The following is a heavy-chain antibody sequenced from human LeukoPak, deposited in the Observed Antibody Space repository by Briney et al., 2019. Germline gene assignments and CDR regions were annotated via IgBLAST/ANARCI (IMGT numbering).Heavy chain of an antibody. CDR2: ITYSGGST. CDR3: AKDQRSIAVAGYFDY. CDR1: GFTFSNYW. V-gene: IGHV3-23*01. Sequence: GGSLRLSCAAPGFTFSNYWMHWVRQAPGKGLVWCSAITYSGGSTYYADSVKGRFTISRDNSKNTLYLQMNSLRAEDTAVYYCAKDQRSIAVAGYFDYWGQGTLVTVSS. D-gene: IGHD6-19*01. J-gene: IGHJ4*02.